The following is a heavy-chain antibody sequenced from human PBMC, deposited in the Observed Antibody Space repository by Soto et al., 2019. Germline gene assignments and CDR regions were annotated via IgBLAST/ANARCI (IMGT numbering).Heavy chain of an antibody. CDR3: ARRDTPYYYYGLDV. CDR2: VSYDGSSQ. J-gene: IGHJ6*02. CDR1: GFTFTRFS. V-gene: IGHV3-30-3*01. D-gene: IGHD2-15*01. Sequence: QVRLVESGGGVVQPGKSLRVSCAGSGFTFTRFSIHWVRQAPGKGLEWVALVSYDGSSQYYADSVKGRFTISRDNSMNTVDLQMSSLRPEDTAVYYCARRDTPYYYYGLDVWGQGTTVTVSS.